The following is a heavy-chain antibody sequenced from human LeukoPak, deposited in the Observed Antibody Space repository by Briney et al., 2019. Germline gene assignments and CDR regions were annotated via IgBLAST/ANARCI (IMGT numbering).Heavy chain of an antibody. CDR3: ARPLGQGNEYGMDV. J-gene: IGHJ6*02. V-gene: IGHV4-34*01. CDR2: INHSGST. CDR1: GGSFSGYY. Sequence: PSETLSLTCAVYGGSFSGYYWSWIRQSPGKGLEWMGEINHSGSTNYNPSLKSRVTISVDTSKNQFSLKLTSVTAADTAVYYCARPLGQGNEYGMDVWGQGTTVTVSS. D-gene: IGHD1-1*01.